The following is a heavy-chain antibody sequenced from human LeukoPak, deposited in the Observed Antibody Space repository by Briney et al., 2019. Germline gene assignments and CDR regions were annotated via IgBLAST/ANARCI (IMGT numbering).Heavy chain of an antibody. CDR2: IYHSGST. D-gene: IGHD6-19*01. J-gene: IGHJ4*02. V-gene: IGHV4-39*07. Sequence: PSETLSLTCTVSGGSISSSNYYWGWIRQPPGKGLEWIGSIYHSGSTYYNLSLKSRVTISVDTSKNQFSLKLSSVTAADTAVYYCARESPSGWYGGANPDYWGQGTLVTVSS. CDR1: GGSISSSNYY. CDR3: ARESPSGWYGGANPDY.